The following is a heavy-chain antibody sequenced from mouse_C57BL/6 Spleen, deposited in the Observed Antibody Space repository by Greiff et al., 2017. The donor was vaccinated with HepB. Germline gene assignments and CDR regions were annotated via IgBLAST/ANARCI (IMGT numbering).Heavy chain of an antibody. J-gene: IGHJ3*01. CDR2: ISDGGSYT. D-gene: IGHD4-1*01. V-gene: IGHV5-4*01. CDR1: GFTFSSYA. CDR3: ARDWEGNWFAY. Sequence: EVMLVESGGGLVKPGGSLKLSCAASGFTFSSYAMSWVRQTPEKRLEWVATISDGGSYTYYPDNVKGRFTISRDNAKNNLYLQMSHLKSEDTAMYYCARDWEGNWFAYWGQGTLVTVSA.